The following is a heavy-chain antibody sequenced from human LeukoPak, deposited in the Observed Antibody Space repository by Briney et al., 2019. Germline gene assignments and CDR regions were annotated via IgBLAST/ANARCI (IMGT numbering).Heavy chain of an antibody. CDR3: ARGTKFPNCFDP. CDR1: GFTVSINY. Sequence: GGSLRLSCAASGFTVSINYMTWVRQAPGKGLEWVSVIYSAGDTYYAASVKGRFTISRDNSKNTLFLQMNSLRAEDTALYYCARGTKFPNCFDPWGQGTLVTVSS. V-gene: IGHV3-53*01. D-gene: IGHD2-8*01. CDR2: IYSAGDT. J-gene: IGHJ5*02.